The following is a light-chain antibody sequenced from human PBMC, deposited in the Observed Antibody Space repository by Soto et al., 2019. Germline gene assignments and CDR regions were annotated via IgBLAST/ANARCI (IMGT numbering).Light chain of an antibody. Sequence: ELVLTQSPGTLSLSPGESATLSCRASQSVSSSSLAWYPQTRGQAPRILIHGASTRATGIPARFSGSGSGTDFTLTISRLEPEDFAVYYCQKYGGSPRTXGQGTKVDIK. CDR2: GAS. CDR3: QKYGGSPRT. V-gene: IGKV3-20*01. J-gene: IGKJ1*01. CDR1: QSVSSSS.